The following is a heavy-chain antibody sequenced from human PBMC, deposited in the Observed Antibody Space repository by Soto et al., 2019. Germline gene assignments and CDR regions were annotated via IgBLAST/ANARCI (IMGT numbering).Heavy chain of an antibody. V-gene: IGHV1-18*01. CDR1: GYTFTSYG. J-gene: IGHJ4*02. Sequence: QVQLVQSGAEVKKPGASVKVSCKASGYTFTSYGISWVRQAPGQGLEWMGWISAYNGNTNYAQKLQGRVTMTTATSTSTAYMELWSLRSDDTAVYYCAREEGSPYCSGGSCSGSIDYWGQGTLVTVSS. CDR3: AREEGSPYCSGGSCSGSIDY. D-gene: IGHD2-15*01. CDR2: ISAYNGNT.